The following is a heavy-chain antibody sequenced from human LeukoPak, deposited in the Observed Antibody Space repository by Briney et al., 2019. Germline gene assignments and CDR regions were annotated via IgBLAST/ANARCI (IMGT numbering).Heavy chain of an antibody. CDR1: GYTFTSYD. Sequence: GASVKVSCKASGYTFTSYDINWVRQATGQGLEWMGWMNPNSGNTGYAQKFQGRVTMTRNTSISTAYMELSSLRSEDTAVYYCARGESIAVAGGDYGMDVWGQGTTVTVSS. V-gene: IGHV1-8*01. CDR2: MNPNSGNT. CDR3: ARGESIAVAGGDYGMDV. J-gene: IGHJ6*02. D-gene: IGHD6-19*01.